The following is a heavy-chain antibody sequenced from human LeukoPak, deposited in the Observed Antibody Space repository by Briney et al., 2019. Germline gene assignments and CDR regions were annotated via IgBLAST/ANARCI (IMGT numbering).Heavy chain of an antibody. J-gene: IGHJ6*02. CDR2: IYPGDSDT. D-gene: IGHD6-13*01. CDR1: GYSFTSYW. V-gene: IGHV5-51*01. Sequence: GESLKISCKGSGYSFTSYWISWVRQMPGKGLEWMGIIYPGDSDTRYSPSFQGQVTISADKSISTAYLQWSSLKASDTAMYYCARPSRRIATAGTDGIDVWGQGTTVTVSS. CDR3: ARPSRRIATAGTDGIDV.